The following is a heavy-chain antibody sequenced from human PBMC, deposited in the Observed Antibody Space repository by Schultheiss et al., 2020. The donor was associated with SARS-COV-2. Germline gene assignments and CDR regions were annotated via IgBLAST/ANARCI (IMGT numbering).Heavy chain of an antibody. V-gene: IGHV4-38-2*01. D-gene: IGHD6-13*01. Sequence: SQTLSLTCAVSGYSISSGYYWGWIRQPPGKGLEWIGYIYYSGSTYYNPSLKSRVTISVDTSKNQFSLKLSSVTAADTAVYYCARALSPIAAAGTGWFDPWGQGTLVTVSS. CDR3: ARALSPIAAAGTGWFDP. CDR2: IYYSGST. J-gene: IGHJ5*02. CDR1: GYSISSGYY.